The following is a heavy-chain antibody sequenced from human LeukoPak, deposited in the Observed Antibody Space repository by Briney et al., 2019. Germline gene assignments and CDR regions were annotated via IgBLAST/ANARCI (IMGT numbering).Heavy chain of an antibody. CDR2: IYYSGST. CDR1: VGSISSYY. J-gene: IGHJ4*02. Sequence: SETLSLTCTVSVGSISSYYWSWIRHPPGKGVEWIGYIYYSGSTNYNPSLKSRVTISVDTSKNQFSLKLSSVTAADTAVYYCARVRPYDALPGIWGQGTLVTVSS. CDR3: ARVRPYDALPGI. D-gene: IGHD3-3*01. V-gene: IGHV4-59*01.